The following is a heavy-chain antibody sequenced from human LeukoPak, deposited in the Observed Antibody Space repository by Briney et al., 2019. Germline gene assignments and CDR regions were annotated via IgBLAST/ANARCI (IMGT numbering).Heavy chain of an antibody. Sequence: SETLSLTCTVSGGSISSYYWSWIRQPPGKGLEWIGYVYYSGSTNYNPSLKSRVTISADTSKNQFSLKLSSVTAADTAVYFCARQRSSTWSLGYWGQGTLVTVSS. CDR2: VYYSGST. V-gene: IGHV4-59*08. CDR3: ARQRSSTWSLGY. J-gene: IGHJ4*02. CDR1: GGSISSYY. D-gene: IGHD6-13*01.